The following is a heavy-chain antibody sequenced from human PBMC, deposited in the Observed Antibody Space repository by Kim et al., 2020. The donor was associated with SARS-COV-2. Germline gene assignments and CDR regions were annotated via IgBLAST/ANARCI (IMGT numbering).Heavy chain of an antibody. D-gene: IGHD2-2*01. V-gene: IGHV5-51*01. CDR3: ARLSCSSTSCPYYYYYYGMDV. CDR2: IYPSDSDT. Sequence: GESLKISCKGSGYSFTRYWIGWVRQMPGKGLEWMGVIYPSDSDTRYSPSFQGQVTIAADKSISTAYLQWSSLKASDTAMYYCARLSCSSTSCPYYYYYYGMDVWGQGTTVTVSS. J-gene: IGHJ6*02. CDR1: GYSFTRYW.